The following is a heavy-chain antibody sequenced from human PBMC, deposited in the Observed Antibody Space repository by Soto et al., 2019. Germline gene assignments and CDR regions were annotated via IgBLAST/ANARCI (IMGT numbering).Heavy chain of an antibody. V-gene: IGHV3-15*01. CDR3: TTEGTEYCSSTSCYTVRGPLGT. J-gene: IGHJ5*02. CDR2: VKSKPDGGTT. CDR1: GFTFSNAY. Sequence: EVQLVESGGGLVKPGGSLRLSCAASGFTFSNAYMSWVRQAPGKGLEWVGRVKSKPDGGTTDYAAPVKGRFTISRDDSKNTLYLQMNSLKTEDTAVYYCTTEGTEYCSSTSCYTVRGPLGTWGQGTLVTVSS. D-gene: IGHD2-2*02.